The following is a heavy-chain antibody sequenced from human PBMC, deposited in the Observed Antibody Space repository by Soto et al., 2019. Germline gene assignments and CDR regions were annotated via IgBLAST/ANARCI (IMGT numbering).Heavy chain of an antibody. CDR1: GFTFSSYS. D-gene: IGHD5-18*01. CDR3: ARDPAPSCGSLVDTAMVDDY. CDR2: ISSSSSYI. V-gene: IGHV3-21*01. Sequence: GGSLRLSCAASGFTFSSYSMNWVRQAPGKGLEWVSSISSSSSYIYYADSVKGRFTISRDNAKNSLYLQMNSLRAEDTAVYYCARDPAPSCGSLVDTAMVDDYWGQGTLVTVSS. J-gene: IGHJ4*02.